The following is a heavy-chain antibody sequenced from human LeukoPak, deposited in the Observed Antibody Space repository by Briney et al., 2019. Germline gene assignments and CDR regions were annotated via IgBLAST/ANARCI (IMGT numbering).Heavy chain of an antibody. J-gene: IGHJ4*02. Sequence: PGGSLRLFCAASGFTFSSYGMHWVRQAPGKGLEWVAFIRYDGSNKYYADSVKGRFTISRDNSKNTLYLQMNSLRAEDTAVYYCAKDMTAGRDSSGWYFDYWGQGTLVTVSS. D-gene: IGHD6-19*01. CDR3: AKDMTAGRDSSGWYFDY. CDR1: GFTFSSYG. V-gene: IGHV3-30*02. CDR2: IRYDGSNK.